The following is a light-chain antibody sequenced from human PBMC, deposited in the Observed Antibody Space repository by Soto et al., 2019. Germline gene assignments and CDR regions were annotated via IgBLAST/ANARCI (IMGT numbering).Light chain of an antibody. CDR2: GAS. CDR3: QQYGSSPVT. CDR1: QSVSSSY. V-gene: IGKV3-20*01. Sequence: LVLTQSPGTLSLSPGERATLSCRASQSVSSSYLAWYQRKPGQAPRLLIYGASSRATGIPDRFSGSGSGTDFTLSISRLEPEDFAVYYCQQYGSSPVTFGQGTKV. J-gene: IGKJ1*01.